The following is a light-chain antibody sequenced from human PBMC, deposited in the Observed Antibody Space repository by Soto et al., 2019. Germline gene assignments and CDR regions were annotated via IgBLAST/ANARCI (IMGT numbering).Light chain of an antibody. Sequence: EIVMTQSQGTLSVSPWERATLSCRASQSVSSNFLAWYQQRPGQAPRLLMDGASSRAAGIPDRFSGSGSGTDFTLTISRLEPEDFSVYYCHHYGRSAIFTFGPGTTVDIK. V-gene: IGKV3-20*01. CDR2: GAS. CDR1: QSVSSNF. J-gene: IGKJ3*01. CDR3: HHYGRSAIFT.